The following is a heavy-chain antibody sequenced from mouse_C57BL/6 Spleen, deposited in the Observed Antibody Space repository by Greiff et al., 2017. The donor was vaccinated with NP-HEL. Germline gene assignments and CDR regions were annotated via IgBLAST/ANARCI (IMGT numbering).Heavy chain of an antibody. CDR1: GYSITSGYD. CDR3: AREGDYDGGGFAY. CDR2: ISYSGST. J-gene: IGHJ3*01. V-gene: IGHV3-1*01. D-gene: IGHD2-4*01. Sequence: VQLKESGPGMVKPSQSLSLTCTVTGYSITSGYDGHWIRHFPGNKLEWMGYISYSGSTNYNPSLKSRISITHDTSKNHFFLKLNSVTTEDTATYYCAREGDYDGGGFAYWGQGTLVTVSA.